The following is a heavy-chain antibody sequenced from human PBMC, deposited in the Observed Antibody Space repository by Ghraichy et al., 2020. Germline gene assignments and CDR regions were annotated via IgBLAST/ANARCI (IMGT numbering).Heavy chain of an antibody. V-gene: IGHV3-30*18. J-gene: IGHJ6*02. Sequence: GGSLRLSCAASGFTFSSYGMHWVRQAPGKGLEWVAVMSYDGSNKDYADSVKGRFTISRDNSKNTLYLQMSGLRAEDTAVYFCAKDVGVKYYYYGMDVWGQGTTVTVS. CDR1: GFTFSSYG. CDR3: AKDVGVKYYYYGMDV. D-gene: IGHD2-21*01. CDR2: MSYDGSNK.